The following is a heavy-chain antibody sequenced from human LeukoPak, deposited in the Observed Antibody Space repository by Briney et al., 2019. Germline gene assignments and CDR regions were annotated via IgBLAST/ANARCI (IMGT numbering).Heavy chain of an antibody. V-gene: IGHV3-23*01. Sequence: PGGSLRLSCAASGFTFSSYAMSRVRQAPGKGLEWVSAISGSGGSTYYADSVKGRFTISRDNSKNTLYLQMNSLRAEDTAVYYCAKASPGITMVRGVIYYFDYWGQGTLVTVSS. J-gene: IGHJ4*02. CDR2: ISGSGGST. CDR3: AKASPGITMVRGVIYYFDY. D-gene: IGHD3-10*01. CDR1: GFTFSSYA.